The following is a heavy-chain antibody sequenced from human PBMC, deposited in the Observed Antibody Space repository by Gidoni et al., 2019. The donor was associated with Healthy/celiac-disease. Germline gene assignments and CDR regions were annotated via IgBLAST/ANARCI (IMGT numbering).Heavy chain of an antibody. J-gene: IGHJ4*02. D-gene: IGHD5-18*01. CDR3: AREIYSYGSGHTDY. CDR2: ISSSSSTI. V-gene: IGHV3-48*04. Sequence: EVQLVESGGGLVQPGGSLRLSCAASGFTFSSYSMNWVRQAPGKGLEWVSYISSSSSTIYYADSVKGRFTISRDNAKNSLYLQMNSLRAEDTAVYYCAREIYSYGSGHTDYWGQGTLVTVSS. CDR1: GFTFSSYS.